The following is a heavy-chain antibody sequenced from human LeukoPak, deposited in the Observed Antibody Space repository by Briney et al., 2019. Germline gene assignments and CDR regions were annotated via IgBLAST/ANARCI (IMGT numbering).Heavy chain of an antibody. J-gene: IGHJ5*02. Sequence: PGGSLRLSCAASGFTFSSYAMSWVRQAPGKGLEWVSAISGSGGSTYYADSVKGRFTTSRDNSKNTLYLQMNSLRAEDTAVYYCATGRPITMIVVYFTWGQGTLVTVSS. CDR3: ATGRPITMIVVYFT. CDR2: ISGSGGST. D-gene: IGHD3-22*01. V-gene: IGHV3-23*01. CDR1: GFTFSSYA.